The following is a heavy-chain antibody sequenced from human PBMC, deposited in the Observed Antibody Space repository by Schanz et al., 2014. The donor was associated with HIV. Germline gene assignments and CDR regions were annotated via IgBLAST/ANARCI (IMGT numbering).Heavy chain of an antibody. J-gene: IGHJ6*02. Sequence: EVQLLDSGGGLVQPGGSLRLSCVASGFTFNNYAMTWVRQAPGKGLEWVSSISESGGRSYYADSVNGRFTISRDTSKKTLYLQMNSLKTEDTAVYYCTRLIVRWFGEAHYTMDVWGRGTTVTV. CDR2: ISESGGRS. CDR1: GFTFNNYA. CDR3: TRLIVRWFGEAHYTMDV. D-gene: IGHD3-10*01. V-gene: IGHV3-23*01.